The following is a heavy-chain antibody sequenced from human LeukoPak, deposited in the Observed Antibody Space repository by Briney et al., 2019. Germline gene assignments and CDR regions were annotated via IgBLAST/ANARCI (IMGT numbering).Heavy chain of an antibody. CDR1: GYTFTGYY. CDR3: AREGSGSVYYGMDV. CDR2: INPNSGGT. J-gene: IGHJ6*02. Sequence: ASVKVSCKASGYTFTGYYMHWVRQAPGQGLEWMGWINPNSGGTNYAQKFQGWVTMTRDTSIRTAYMELSRLRSDDTAVYYCAREGSGSVYYGMDVWGQGTTVTVSS. V-gene: IGHV1-2*04. D-gene: IGHD3-10*01.